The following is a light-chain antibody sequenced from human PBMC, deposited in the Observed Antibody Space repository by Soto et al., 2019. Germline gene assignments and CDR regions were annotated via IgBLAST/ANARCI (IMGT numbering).Light chain of an antibody. V-gene: IGKV1-5*03. CDR1: QSISSW. CDR2: KAS. J-gene: IGKJ1*01. CDR3: QQYNSYSRWT. Sequence: DIQMTQSPSTLSASVGDRVTITCRASQSISSWLAWYQQKPGKAPKLLIYKASSLESGVPSRFSGSGSGTEFTLTISSLQPDDFATYYCQQYNSYSRWTFGQGTQVEIK.